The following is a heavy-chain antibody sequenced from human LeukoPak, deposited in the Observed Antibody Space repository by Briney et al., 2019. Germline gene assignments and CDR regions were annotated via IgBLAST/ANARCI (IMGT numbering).Heavy chain of an antibody. CDR2: INTDGSST. CDR1: GFTFNSYW. Sequence: GGSLRLSCAASGFTFNSYWMHWVRQAPGKGLVWVSRINTDGSSTNYADSVKGRFTISRDNAKNTLYLQMNSLRSEDTAVYYCANSKVPRESCSATSCYAGFGAFDIWGHGTMVTVSS. J-gene: IGHJ3*02. V-gene: IGHV3-74*01. D-gene: IGHD2-2*01. CDR3: ANSKVPRESCSATSCYAGFGAFDI.